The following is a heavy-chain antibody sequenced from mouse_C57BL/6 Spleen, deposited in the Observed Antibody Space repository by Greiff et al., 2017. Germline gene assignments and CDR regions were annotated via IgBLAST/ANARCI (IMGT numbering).Heavy chain of an antibody. CDR2: IRLKSENYAT. D-gene: IGHD1-1*01. CDR1: GFTFSNYW. J-gene: IGHJ3*01. V-gene: IGHV6-3*01. Sequence: EVKVEESGGGLVQPGGSMKLSCVASGFTFSNYWMNWVRQSPEKGLEWVAQIRLKSENYATHYAESVKGRFTISRDDSKSSVYLQMNNLSAEDTGINYCTDSYYYGSSPFAYWGQGILGTVSA. CDR3: TDSYYYGSSPFAY.